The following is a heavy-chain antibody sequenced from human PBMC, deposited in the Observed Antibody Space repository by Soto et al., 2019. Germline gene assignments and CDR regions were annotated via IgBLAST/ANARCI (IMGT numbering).Heavy chain of an antibody. D-gene: IGHD6-19*01. Sequence: ASVKVSCKASGYTFTSYGISWVRQAPGQGLEWMGWISAYNGNTNYAQKLQGRVTMTTDTSTSTAYMELRSLRSDDTAVYYCARARYSSGWYLREIDYWGQGTLVTVSS. V-gene: IGHV1-18*01. J-gene: IGHJ4*02. CDR3: ARARYSSGWYLREIDY. CDR1: GYTFTSYG. CDR2: ISAYNGNT.